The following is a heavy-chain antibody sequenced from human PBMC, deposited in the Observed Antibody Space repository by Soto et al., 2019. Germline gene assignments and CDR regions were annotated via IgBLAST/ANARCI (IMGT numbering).Heavy chain of an antibody. CDR3: AKDRFYGSGSYTVFDY. Sequence: EVQLLESGGGLVQPGGSLRLSCAASGFTFHNYAMSWVRQAPGKGLEWVSAISGSGGSTYYADSVKGRFTISRDNSKNTLYLQMNSLRAEDTAVYYCAKDRFYGSGSYTVFDYRGQGTLVTVSS. CDR2: ISGSGGST. CDR1: GFTFHNYA. D-gene: IGHD3-10*01. J-gene: IGHJ4*02. V-gene: IGHV3-23*01.